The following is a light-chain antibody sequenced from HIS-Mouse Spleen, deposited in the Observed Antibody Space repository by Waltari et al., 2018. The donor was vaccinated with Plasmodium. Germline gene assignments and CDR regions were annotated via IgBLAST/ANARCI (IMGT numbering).Light chain of an antibody. V-gene: IGLV2-14*03. CDR2: DVR. CDR3: SSYTSSSTHVV. J-gene: IGLJ2*01. Sequence: QSALTQPASVSGSPGQSITISCTGTSSDVGGYNYVSWYQQHPGKAPKLRIYDVRNRPSGVSNRFSGSKSGNTASLTISGLQAEDEADYYCSSYTSSSTHVVFGGGTKLTVL. CDR1: SSDVGGYNY.